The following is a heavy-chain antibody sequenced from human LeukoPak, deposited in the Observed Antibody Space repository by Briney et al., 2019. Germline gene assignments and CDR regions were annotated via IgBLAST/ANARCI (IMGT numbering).Heavy chain of an antibody. J-gene: IGHJ6*03. V-gene: IGHV1-69*05. CDR3: ARARPARQYSGYPYYYYMDV. D-gene: IGHD5-12*01. Sequence: SVKVSCKASGGTFSSYAISWVRQAPGQGREWMGRIIPIFGTANYAQKFQGRVTITTDESTSTAYMELSSLRSEATAVYYCARARPARQYSGYPYYYYMDVWGKGTTVTVSS. CDR2: IIPIFGTA. CDR1: GGTFSSYA.